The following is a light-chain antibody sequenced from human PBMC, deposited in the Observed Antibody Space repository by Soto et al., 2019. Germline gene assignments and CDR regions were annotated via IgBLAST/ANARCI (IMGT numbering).Light chain of an antibody. CDR3: QQSYSSFFT. CDR1: QSITTY. V-gene: IGKV1-39*01. Sequence: DIQMTQSPSSLSASVGDRVTITCRASQSITTYLNWYQQKPGKAPKVLIYGESNLESGVPSRFSGSGSETDFTLTISSLQPEDFATYYCQQSYSSFFTFGPGTKVDIK. CDR2: GES. J-gene: IGKJ3*01.